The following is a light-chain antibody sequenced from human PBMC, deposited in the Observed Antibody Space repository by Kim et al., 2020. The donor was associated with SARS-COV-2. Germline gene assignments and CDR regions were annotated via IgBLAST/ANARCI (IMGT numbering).Light chain of an antibody. V-gene: IGKV1-5*03. CDR3: QHYESSSA. Sequence: DTQMPQSPSTLSASVGDRVTITCRSSQTINTWLAWYQQKPVKAPKILISKASTLETGGPSRFSGRGSGTGFTLTISSLQPDDSATYYCQHYESSSAFGGGTKLEI. CDR2: KAS. CDR1: QTINTW. J-gene: IGKJ4*01.